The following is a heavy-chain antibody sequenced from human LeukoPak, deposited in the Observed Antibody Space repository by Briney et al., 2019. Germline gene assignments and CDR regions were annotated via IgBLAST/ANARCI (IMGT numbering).Heavy chain of an antibody. J-gene: IGHJ3*02. V-gene: IGHV3-21*01. CDR2: ISSSSSYI. CDR1: GFTFSSYS. Sequence: GGSLRLSCAASGFTFSSYSMNWVRQAPGKGLEWVSSISSSSSYIYYADSVKGRFTISRDNAKNSLYLRMNSLRAEDTAVYYCASEQRGGAFDIWGQGTMVTVSS. CDR3: ASEQRGGAFDI. D-gene: IGHD3-16*01.